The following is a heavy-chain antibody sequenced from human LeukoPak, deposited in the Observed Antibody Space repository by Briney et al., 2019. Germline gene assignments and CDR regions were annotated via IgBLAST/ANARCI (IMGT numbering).Heavy chain of an antibody. CDR1: GFIAGGST. CDR3: ARGLVQFDY. CDR2: ISGSGSTI. D-gene: IGHD6-19*01. Sequence: GSLRLSCAASGFIAGGSTMNWGRLASGRGLEWVSYISGSGSTIYYPDSVKGRFTISRDNAKNSLYLQMNSLRAEDTAVYYCARGLVQFDYWGQGTLVTVPS. J-gene: IGHJ4*02. V-gene: IGHV3-48*01.